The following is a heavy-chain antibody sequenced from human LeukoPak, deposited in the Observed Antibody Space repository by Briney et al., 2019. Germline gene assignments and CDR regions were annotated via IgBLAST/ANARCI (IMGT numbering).Heavy chain of an antibody. CDR1: GGSISSSYYY. CDR2: MYNSGST. Sequence: PSETLSLTCTVSGGSISSSYYYWGWIRQPPGKGLEWIGTMYNSGSTDYNPSLESRVTITVDTSKNQFSLKLSSVTAADTAVYYCAREADRWFDPWGQGTLVTVSS. J-gene: IGHJ5*02. CDR3: AREADRWFDP. V-gene: IGHV4-39*07.